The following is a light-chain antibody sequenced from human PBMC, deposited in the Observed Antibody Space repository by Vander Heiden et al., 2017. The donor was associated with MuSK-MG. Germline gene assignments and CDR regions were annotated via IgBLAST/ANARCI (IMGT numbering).Light chain of an antibody. CDR1: QSISSW. CDR2: KAS. V-gene: IGKV1-5*03. J-gene: IGKJ2*02. Sequence: DIHMIQPPSTLSASVGDRVTITCRASQSISSWLAWYQQKPGKVPKLLIYKASSLEGGVPSRFSGSGSGTEFTLTISSLQPDDFATYYCQQYNSNSCTFGQGTKLEIK. CDR3: QQYNSNSCT.